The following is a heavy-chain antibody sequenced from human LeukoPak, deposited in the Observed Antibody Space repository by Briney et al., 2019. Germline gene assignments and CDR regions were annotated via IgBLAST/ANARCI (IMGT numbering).Heavy chain of an antibody. V-gene: IGHV1-69*02. CDR3: ASGVCSSTSCYLVVAFDI. Sequence: TVKVSCKVSGYTLTELSMHWVRQAPGQGLEWMGRIIPILGIANYAQKFQGRVTITADKSTSTAYMELSSLRSEDTAVYYCASGVCSSTSCYLVVAFDIWGQGTMVTVSS. CDR2: IIPILGIA. J-gene: IGHJ3*02. D-gene: IGHD2-2*01. CDR1: GYTLTELS.